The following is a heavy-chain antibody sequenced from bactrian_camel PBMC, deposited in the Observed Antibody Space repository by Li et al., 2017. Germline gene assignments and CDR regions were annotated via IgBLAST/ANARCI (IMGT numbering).Heavy chain of an antibody. CDR2: IDRDGIT. CDR1: GYIDSNYC. CDR3: MADPSVFPVCRLGVMRMDY. Sequence: HVQLVESGGGSVQAGGSLRLSCAAPGYIDSNYCMGWFRQAPGKQREGVAGIDRDGITTYAEAVKGRFTISQDNAKNTLYLQMNNLKPEDTAMYYCMADPSVFPVCRLGVMRMDYRGQGTQVTVS. V-gene: IGHV3S53*01. J-gene: IGHJ4*01.